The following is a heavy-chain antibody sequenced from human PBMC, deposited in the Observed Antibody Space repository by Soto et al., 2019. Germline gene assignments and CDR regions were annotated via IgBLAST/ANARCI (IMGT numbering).Heavy chain of an antibody. CDR3: AKDQSNSNPLYYFDF. CDR1: GFTFSIYA. D-gene: IGHD3-22*01. J-gene: IGHJ4*02. Sequence: GESLKISCAASGFTFSIYAMTWVRQSPGKGPEWVSSMSRTGDNTYYADSVKGRFTISRDNSKNTLYLQMNSLRAEDTAIYYCAKDQSNSNPLYYFDFWGPGTLVTVSS. V-gene: IGHV3-23*01. CDR2: MSRTGDNT.